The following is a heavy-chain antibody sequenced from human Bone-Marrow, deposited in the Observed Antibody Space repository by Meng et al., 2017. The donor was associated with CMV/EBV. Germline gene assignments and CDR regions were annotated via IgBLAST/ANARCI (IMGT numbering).Heavy chain of an antibody. V-gene: IGHV1-18*01. J-gene: IGHJ4*02. CDR2: ISAYNGNT. Sequence: ASVKVPCKASGYTFTGYYMHWVRQAPGQGLEWMGWISAYNGNTNYAQKLQGRVTMTTDTSTSTAYMELRSLRSDDTAVYYCARDVALLWFGELLSGFDYWAQGTLVTFSS. D-gene: IGHD3-10*01. CDR3: ARDVALLWFGELLSGFDY. CDR1: GYTFTGYY.